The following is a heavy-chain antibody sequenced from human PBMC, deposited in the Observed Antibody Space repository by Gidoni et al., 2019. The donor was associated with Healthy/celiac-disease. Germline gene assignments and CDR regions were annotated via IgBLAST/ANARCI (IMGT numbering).Heavy chain of an antibody. Sequence: QVQLQESGPGLVKPSETLSLTCTVSGGSISSYYWSWIRQHPGKGLEWIGYIYYSGSTNYNPSLKSRVTISVDTSKNQFSLKLSSVTAADTAVYYCARGGATTLAFDIWGQGTMVTVSS. D-gene: IGHD1-26*01. CDR1: GGSISSYY. CDR3: ARGGATTLAFDI. V-gene: IGHV4-59*01. CDR2: IYYSGST. J-gene: IGHJ3*02.